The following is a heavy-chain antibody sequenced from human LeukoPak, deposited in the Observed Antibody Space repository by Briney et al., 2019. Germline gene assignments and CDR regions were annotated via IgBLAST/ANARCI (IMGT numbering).Heavy chain of an antibody. CDR1: GYTFTSYY. V-gene: IGHV1-46*01. CDR3: AIDVAFIVVAGTKLPSYFDY. J-gene: IGHJ4*02. CDR2: INPSGGST. D-gene: IGHD6-19*01. Sequence: ASVKVSCKASGYTFTSYYMHWVRQAPGQGLEWMGIINPSGGSTSYAQKFQGRVTMTRDTSTSTAYMELSSLRSDDTAVYYCAIDVAFIVVAGTKLPSYFDYGGQGTLVTVSS.